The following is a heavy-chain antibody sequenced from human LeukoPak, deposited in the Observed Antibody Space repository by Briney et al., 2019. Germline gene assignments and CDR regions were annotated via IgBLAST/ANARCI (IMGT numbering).Heavy chain of an antibody. V-gene: IGHV3-21*04. J-gene: IGHJ3*02. CDR3: AKVLIWTYGSGNYYKGAFDI. Sequence: PGGSLRLSCAASGFTFSSYSMNWVRQAPGKGLEWVSSISSSSSYIYHADSVKGRLTISRDNAKNSLYLQMNSLRAEDTAVYYCAKVLIWTYGSGNYYKGAFDIWGQGTMVTVFS. D-gene: IGHD3-10*01. CDR1: GFTFSSYS. CDR2: ISSSSSYI.